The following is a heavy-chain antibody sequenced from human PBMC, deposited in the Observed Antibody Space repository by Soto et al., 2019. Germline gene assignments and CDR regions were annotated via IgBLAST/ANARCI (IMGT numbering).Heavy chain of an antibody. J-gene: IGHJ6*02. Sequence: SETLSLTCAISGGSISSNNWWTWVRQSPGKGLEWIGEIHHSETTNYNPSLDRRVTISVDKSKNQFSLKLTSVTAADTADYYCARTSYYDSTGYYXMDVWGQGTTVTVSS. D-gene: IGHD3-22*01. CDR3: ARTSYYDSTGYYXMDV. CDR1: GGSISSNNW. V-gene: IGHV4-4*02. CDR2: IHHSETT.